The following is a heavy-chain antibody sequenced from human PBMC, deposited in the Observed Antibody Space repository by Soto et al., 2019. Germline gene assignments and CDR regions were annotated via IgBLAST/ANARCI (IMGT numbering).Heavy chain of an antibody. D-gene: IGHD2-15*01. Sequence: GASLKISCKASGYIFIDYWIGWVRQMPGKGLEWMGIVYPRDSDTRYSPSFQGQVTISADRSTGTAFLQWRSLKASDTALYYCARPPLPGYSIHFNSWGQGTLVT. CDR2: VYPRDSDT. J-gene: IGHJ4*02. V-gene: IGHV5-51*01. CDR1: GYIFIDYW. CDR3: ARPPLPGYSIHFNS.